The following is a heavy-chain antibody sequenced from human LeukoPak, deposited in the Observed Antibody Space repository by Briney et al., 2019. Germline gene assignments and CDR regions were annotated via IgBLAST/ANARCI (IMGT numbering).Heavy chain of an antibody. V-gene: IGHV3-23*01. D-gene: IGHD6-13*01. Sequence: PGGSLRLSCAASGLTFSSYAMSWVRQAPGKGLEWVSTITGSGGSTFYADSVKGRFTISRDNSKNTLDLQMNSLRVEDTAVYYCAKGFFGSSNYYFEYWGQGTLVTVSS. J-gene: IGHJ4*02. CDR2: ITGSGGST. CDR3: AKGFFGSSNYYFEY. CDR1: GLTFSSYA.